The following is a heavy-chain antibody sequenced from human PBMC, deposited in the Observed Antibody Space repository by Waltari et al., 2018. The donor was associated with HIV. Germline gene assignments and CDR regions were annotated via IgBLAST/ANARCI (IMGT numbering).Heavy chain of an antibody. Sequence: EVQLLESGGGLVQPGGSLRLSCAASGFTFRSYSMSWVRQDPGKGLEWVSASSGSGVSKYYADSVKGRFTISRDNSKNTLYLQMNSLRAEDTAVYYCAKPLLNYYDSSGYDYWGQGTLVTVSS. CDR1: GFTFRSYS. CDR2: SSGSGVSK. CDR3: AKPLLNYYDSSGYDY. J-gene: IGHJ4*02. V-gene: IGHV3-23*01. D-gene: IGHD3-22*01.